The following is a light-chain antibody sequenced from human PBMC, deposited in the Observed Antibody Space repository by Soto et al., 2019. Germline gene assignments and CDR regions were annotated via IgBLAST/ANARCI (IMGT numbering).Light chain of an antibody. V-gene: IGLV2-23*02. CDR2: EVS. CDR1: SSDVGSYNL. J-gene: IGLJ3*02. CDR3: CSYAGSTTLWV. Sequence: QSALTQPASVSGSPGQSITISCTGTSSDVGSYNLVSWYQQHPGKAPKLMIYEVSKRPSGVSDRFSGSKSGNTASLTVSGRQAADEADYYCCSYAGSTTLWVFGGGTKLTVL.